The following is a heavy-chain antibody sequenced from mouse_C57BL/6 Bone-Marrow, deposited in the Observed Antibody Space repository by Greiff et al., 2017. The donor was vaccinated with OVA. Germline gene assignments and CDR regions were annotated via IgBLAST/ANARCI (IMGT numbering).Heavy chain of an antibody. CDR2: INPNNGGT. Sequence: EVQLQQSGPELVKPGASVKISCKASGYTFTDYYMNWVKQSHGKSLEWIGDINPNNGGTSYNQKFKGKATLTVDKSSSTAYMELRSLTSEDSAVYYCAPHYYGSSYWYFDVWGTGTTVTVSS. J-gene: IGHJ1*03. D-gene: IGHD1-1*01. V-gene: IGHV1-26*01. CDR3: APHYYGSSYWYFDV. CDR1: GYTFTDYY.